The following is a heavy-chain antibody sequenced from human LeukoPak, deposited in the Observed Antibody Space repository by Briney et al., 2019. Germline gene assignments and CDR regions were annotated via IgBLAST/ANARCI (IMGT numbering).Heavy chain of an antibody. CDR3: ARDTRYFDY. V-gene: IGHV3-48*03. J-gene: IGHJ4*02. Sequence: PGGSLRLSCAASGFTFSSYGMNWVRQAPGKGLEWVSYISSSGSTIYYADSVKGRFTISRDNAKNSLYLQMNSLRAEDTAVYYCARDTRYFDYWGQGNMVTVSS. CDR2: ISSSGSTI. CDR1: GFTFSSYG.